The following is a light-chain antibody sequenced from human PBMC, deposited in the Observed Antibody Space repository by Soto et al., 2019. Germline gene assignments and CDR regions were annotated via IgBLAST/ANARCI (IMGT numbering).Light chain of an antibody. V-gene: IGLV6-57*04. CDR2: EDN. CDR1: SGSIASNF. CDR3: QSYDSSIVV. Sequence: LTQPHSVSESPGMTVTISCTRSSGSIASNFVQWYQQRPGSAPTTVIYEDNQRPSGVPDRFSGSIDSSSNSASLSISGLKTEDEADYYCQSYDSSIVVFGGGTKLTVL. J-gene: IGLJ2*01.